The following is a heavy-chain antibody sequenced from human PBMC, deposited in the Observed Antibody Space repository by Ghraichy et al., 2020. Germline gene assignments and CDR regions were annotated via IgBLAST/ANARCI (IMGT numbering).Heavy chain of an antibody. Sequence: SETLSLTCTVSGGSISSSGYYWGWIRQPPGKGLEWIGSIYYSGSTYYNPSLKSRVTISADTSKNQFSLKLSSVTAADTAVYYCARDYYYDSSGSYYYGMDVWGQGTTVTVSS. CDR1: GGSISSSGYY. CDR3: ARDYYYDSSGSYYYGMDV. V-gene: IGHV4-39*01. J-gene: IGHJ6*02. CDR2: IYYSGST. D-gene: IGHD3-22*01.